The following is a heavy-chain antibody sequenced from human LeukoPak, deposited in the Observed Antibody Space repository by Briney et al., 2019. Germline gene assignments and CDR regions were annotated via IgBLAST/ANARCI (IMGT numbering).Heavy chain of an antibody. CDR3: ARSPRRLGYCSGGSCYYYYGMDV. Sequence: PSGTLSLTCAVYGGSFSGYYWSWIRQPPGKGLEWIGEINHSGSTNYNPSLKSRVTISVDTSKNQFSLKPSSVTAADTAVYYCARSPRRLGYCSGGSCYYYYGMDVWGQGTTVTVSS. V-gene: IGHV4-34*01. CDR1: GGSFSGYY. CDR2: INHSGST. J-gene: IGHJ6*02. D-gene: IGHD2-15*01.